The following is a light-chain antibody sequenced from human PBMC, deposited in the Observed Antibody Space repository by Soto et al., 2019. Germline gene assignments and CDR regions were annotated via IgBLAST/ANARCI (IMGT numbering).Light chain of an antibody. J-gene: IGKJ5*01. CDR2: DAS. CDR1: QDINNY. CDR3: QQFGDLTFI. Sequence: DSKMTHSPSSLSASVGDRVTITCHASQDINNYLNWYQQKPGQAPKLLIYDASGLEVGVPSRFSGSGSGTHFTLTISGLQPEDIATYYCQQFGDLTFIFGQGTRLEIK. V-gene: IGKV1-33*01.